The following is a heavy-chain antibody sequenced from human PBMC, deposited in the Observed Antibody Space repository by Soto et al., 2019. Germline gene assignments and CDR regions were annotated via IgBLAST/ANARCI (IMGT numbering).Heavy chain of an antibody. CDR2: IAYDGSHT. Sequence: QVQLVESGGSVVQPGRSLRLSCVASGFNFDNFVMHWVRQAPGKGLEWVAVIAYDGSHTYYADSVKGRFSISRDSFKKTLFLEMNSLRPDDTAVYYCARDLRNPSAGWLDPWGQGTLVSVSS. V-gene: IGHV3-30-3*01. CDR3: ARDLRNPSAGWLDP. D-gene: IGHD1-1*01. CDR1: GFNFDNFV. J-gene: IGHJ5*02.